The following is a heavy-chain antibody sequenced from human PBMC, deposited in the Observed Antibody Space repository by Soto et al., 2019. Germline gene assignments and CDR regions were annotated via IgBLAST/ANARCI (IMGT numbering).Heavy chain of an antibody. D-gene: IGHD3-22*01. CDR3: ERQGVEVYDSSGLYYTFDI. V-gene: IGHV5-10-1*01. CDR2: IDPSDSYT. Sequence: WECLKSSCKGSSYSFTSYLISWVRQMPGKGLEWMGRIDPSDSYTNYSPSFQGHVTISADKSISTAYLQWSSLKASDTAMYYCERQGVEVYDSSGLYYTFDITGKGPMVT. J-gene: IGHJ3*02. CDR1: SYSFTSYL.